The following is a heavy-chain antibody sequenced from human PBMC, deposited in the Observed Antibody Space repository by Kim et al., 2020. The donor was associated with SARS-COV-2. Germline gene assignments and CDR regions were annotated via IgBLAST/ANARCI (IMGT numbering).Heavy chain of an antibody. D-gene: IGHD3-10*01. CDR3: ARDSRRFGEKWFDP. J-gene: IGHJ5*02. V-gene: IGHV4-31*02. Sequence: NPSLKSRVTISVDTSKNQFSLKLSSVTAADTAVYYWARDSRRFGEKWFDPWGQGTLVTVSS.